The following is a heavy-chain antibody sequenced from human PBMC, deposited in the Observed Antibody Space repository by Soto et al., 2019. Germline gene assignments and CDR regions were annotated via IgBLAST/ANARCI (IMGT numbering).Heavy chain of an antibody. D-gene: IGHD4-17*01. CDR1: GFSFRNYG. CDR2: IIGNGDTT. J-gene: IGHJ4*02. Sequence: EVQLLEAGGGLVQPGGSLRLSCAASGFSFRNYGMSWVHQAPGKGLEWLSAIIGNGDTTYYADSVRGRFTISRDNSKNTLYLQLNDLGAEDTATYYCAKDYDYGDSLPFDYWGQGTLVTVSS. CDR3: AKDYDYGDSLPFDY. V-gene: IGHV3-23*01.